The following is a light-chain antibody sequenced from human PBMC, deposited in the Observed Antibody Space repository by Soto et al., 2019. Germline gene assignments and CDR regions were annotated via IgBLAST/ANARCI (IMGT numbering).Light chain of an antibody. J-gene: IGKJ1*01. Sequence: EVVLTQSPATLSLSPGERATLSCRASENVRTFVDWYQQKPGQAPRLLIYGASNRATGIPARFSGSGSGTDFTLTISNLEPEDFAVYYCQQYGSSVTFGQGTKVEIK. V-gene: IGKV3-11*01. CDR2: GAS. CDR1: ENVRTF. CDR3: QQYGSSVT.